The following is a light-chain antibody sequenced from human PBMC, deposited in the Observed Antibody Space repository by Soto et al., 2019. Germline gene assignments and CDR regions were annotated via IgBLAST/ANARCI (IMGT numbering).Light chain of an antibody. CDR3: ISYTTSGTYV. CDR1: SSDVGNYDY. CDR2: HVS. J-gene: IGLJ1*01. V-gene: IGLV2-14*01. Sequence: QSVLTQPASVSGSPGQSITIPCTGSSSDVGNYDYVSWYQQHPGKAPRLMIYHVSYRPSGVSYRFSGSKSGNTASLTISGLQAEDEADYYYISYTTSGTYVFGSGTKLTVL.